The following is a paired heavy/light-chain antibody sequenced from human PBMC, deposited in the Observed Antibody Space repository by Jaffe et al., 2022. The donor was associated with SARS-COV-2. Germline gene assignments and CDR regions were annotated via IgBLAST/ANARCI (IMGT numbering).Light chain of an antibody. CDR3: MQALQAPFT. CDR2: LGS. V-gene: IGKV2-28*01. Sequence: DIVMTQSPLSLPVTPGEPASISCRSSQSLLDTNEYNYLDWYLQKPGQSPQLLIYLGSHRASGVPGRFSGSGSGTDFTLKISRVEADDIGIYYCMQALQAPFTFGPGTRVDIK. CDR1: QSLLDTNEYNY. J-gene: IGKJ3*01.
Heavy chain of an antibody. CDR1: GFTFSSYG. CDR3: AKGMDYYDPRGALHI. J-gene: IGHJ3*02. D-gene: IGHD3-16*01. V-gene: IGHV3-33*06. Sequence: QVQLVESGGGVVQPGGSLRLSCEASGFTFSSYGMYWVRQAPGKGLEWVAVIYYDGSNKQYADSVKGRFTISRDNSKNTLFLQLNSLRGEDTALYYCAKGMDYYDPRGALHIWGQGTLVTVSS. CDR2: IYYDGSNK.